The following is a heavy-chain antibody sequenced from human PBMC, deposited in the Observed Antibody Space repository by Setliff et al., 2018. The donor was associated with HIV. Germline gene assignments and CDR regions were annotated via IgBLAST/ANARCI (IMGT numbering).Heavy chain of an antibody. CDR2: FHHSGSA. CDR3: ARQGAGYYYDSSDYYTGNGFDM. D-gene: IGHD3-22*01. Sequence: SETLSLTCAVSGYSISTAYYWAWIRQSPGKGLEWIRGFHHSGSAHYNPSLKSRATISGQTSRNQFSLTLTSVTAADTAIYYCARQGAGYYYDSSDYYTGNGFDMWGQGTMVTVSS. J-gene: IGHJ3*02. CDR1: GYSISTAYY. V-gene: IGHV4-38-2*01.